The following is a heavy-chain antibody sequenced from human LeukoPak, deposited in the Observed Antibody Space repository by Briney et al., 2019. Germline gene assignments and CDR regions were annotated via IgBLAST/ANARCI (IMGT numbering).Heavy chain of an antibody. J-gene: IGHJ4*02. CDR1: GFTFSSHA. D-gene: IGHD3-16*02. CDR2: ISGSGGST. V-gene: IGHV3-23*01. Sequence: PGGSLRLSCAASGFTFSSHALSWVRQAPGKGLEWVSAISGSGGSTYYADSVKGRFTISRDNSKNTLYLQMNSLRAEDTAVYYCAKAPYDYVWGSYPSSSNDYWGQGTLVTVSS. CDR3: AKAPYDYVWGSYPSSSNDY.